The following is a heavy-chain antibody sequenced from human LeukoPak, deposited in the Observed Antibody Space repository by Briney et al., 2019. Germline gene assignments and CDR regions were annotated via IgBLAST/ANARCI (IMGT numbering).Heavy chain of an antibody. Sequence: SETLSLTCTVSGGSINIYYWSWIRQPPGKGLEWIGYIYYSGSTNYNPSLKSRVTISVDTSKNQFSLKLSSVTAADTAVYYCARGSIAVATGWFDPWGQGTLVTVSS. CDR1: GGSINIYY. V-gene: IGHV4-59*01. CDR3: ARGSIAVATGWFDP. J-gene: IGHJ5*02. CDR2: IYYSGST. D-gene: IGHD6-19*01.